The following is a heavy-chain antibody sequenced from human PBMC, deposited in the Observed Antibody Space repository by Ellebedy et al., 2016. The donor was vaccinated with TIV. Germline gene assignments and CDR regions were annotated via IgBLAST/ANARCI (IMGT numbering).Heavy chain of an antibody. D-gene: IGHD5-18*01. CDR3: TTVYRYNYDSV. CDR2: IKSKTDGGAA. V-gene: IGHV3-15*01. J-gene: IGHJ4*02. CDR1: GFTFSNAW. Sequence: GESLKISCAAPGFTFSNAWMNWVRQAPGKGLEWVGRIKSKTDGGAADYAAPVKGRFTISRDDSKNTLYLQMNSLKTEETAVYFCTTVYRYNYDSVWGQGTLVTVSS.